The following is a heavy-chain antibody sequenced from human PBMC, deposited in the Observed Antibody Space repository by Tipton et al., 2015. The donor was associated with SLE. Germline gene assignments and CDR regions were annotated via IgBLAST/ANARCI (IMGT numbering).Heavy chain of an antibody. CDR2: ISYSGST. Sequence: TLSLTCTVSGGSISSSSYYWGWIRQPPGKGLEWVGSISYSGSTYYNPSLKSRVTISVDTSKNQFSLKLGSVTAADTAVYYCARDLPDTAEYFQHWGQGTLVTVSS. D-gene: IGHD3-9*01. J-gene: IGHJ1*01. CDR3: ARDLPDTAEYFQH. CDR1: GGSISSSSYY. V-gene: IGHV4-39*07.